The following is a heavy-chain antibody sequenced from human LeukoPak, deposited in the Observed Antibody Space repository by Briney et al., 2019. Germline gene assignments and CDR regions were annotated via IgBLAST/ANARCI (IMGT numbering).Heavy chain of an antibody. Sequence: ASVKVSCKASGYTFTGYYIDWVRQAPGQGLEWMGWITPNSGGTKYGQKFQGRVTMTRDTSISTAYMELSSLRSDDTAVYYCARGYHSSSWYNPWGHFDYWGQGTLVTVSS. D-gene: IGHD6-13*01. V-gene: IGHV1-2*02. CDR1: GYTFTGYY. CDR2: ITPNSGGT. J-gene: IGHJ4*02. CDR3: ARGYHSSSWYNPWGHFDY.